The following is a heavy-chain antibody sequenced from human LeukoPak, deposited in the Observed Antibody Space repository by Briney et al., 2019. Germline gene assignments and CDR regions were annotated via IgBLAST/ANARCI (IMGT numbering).Heavy chain of an antibody. D-gene: IGHD1-7*01. CDR1: GGSISGSSYY. CDR2: IYHSGST. V-gene: IGHV4-39*01. Sequence: PSETLSLTCTVSGGSISGSSYYWAWIRQPPGKGLEWIGSIYHSGSTYYYPSLKSRVTISVDTSTNQFSLTLSSVTASDTAVYYCAPHAHHWNYDYWGQGTLVTVSS. J-gene: IGHJ4*02. CDR3: APHAHHWNYDY.